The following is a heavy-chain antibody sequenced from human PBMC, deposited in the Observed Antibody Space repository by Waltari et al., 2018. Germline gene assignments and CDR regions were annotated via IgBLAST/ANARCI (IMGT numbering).Heavy chain of an antibody. CDR2: FDPEDGET. V-gene: IGHV1-24*01. Sequence: QVQLVPSGAEVKKPGASVKASCKVSGSTLTALSMPWGRQAPGKGLEWMGGFDPEDGETIYAQKFQGRVTMTEDTSTDTAYMELSSLRSEDTAVYYCATGVWFGELLGYWGQGTLVTVSS. CDR3: ATGVWFGELLGY. CDR1: GSTLTALS. D-gene: IGHD3-10*01. J-gene: IGHJ4*02.